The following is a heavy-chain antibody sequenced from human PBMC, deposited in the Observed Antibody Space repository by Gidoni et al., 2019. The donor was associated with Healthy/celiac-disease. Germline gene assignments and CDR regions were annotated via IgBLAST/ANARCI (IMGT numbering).Heavy chain of an antibody. CDR3: ARAGQLYYYGSGSYYKDYYYYYGMDV. CDR2: IYHRGST. V-gene: IGHV4-4*02. CDR1: GGHISSSNW. J-gene: IGHJ6*02. Sequence: QVQLQESGPGLVKPSGTLSLTCAVSGGHISSSNWWSWVRQPPGNGLEWSGEIYHRGSTNSNPSLKSLVTISVDKSKNQFSRKLSSVTAADTAVYYCARAGQLYYYGSGSYYKDYYYYYGMDVWGQGTTVTVSS. D-gene: IGHD3-10*01.